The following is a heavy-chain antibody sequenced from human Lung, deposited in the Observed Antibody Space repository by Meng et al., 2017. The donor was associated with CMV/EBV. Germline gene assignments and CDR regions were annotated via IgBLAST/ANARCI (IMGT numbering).Heavy chain of an antibody. V-gene: IGHV1-2*02. CDR1: GHSFSGYY. J-gene: IGHJ4*02. CDR2: ISPNSGDT. CDR3: ARAAYTSFFDF. Sequence: GGSLRLXCKASGHSFSGYYIHWLRQAPGQGPEWMGWISPNSGDTNYAQKFQGRVTMTRDTSTITVYMELTRLTSDDTAVYYCARAAYTSFFDFWGQGTLVTVSS. D-gene: IGHD2-2*01.